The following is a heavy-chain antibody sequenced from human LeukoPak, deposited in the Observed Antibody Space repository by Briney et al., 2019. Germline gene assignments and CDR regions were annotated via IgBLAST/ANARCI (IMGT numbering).Heavy chain of an antibody. CDR3: ATGVRGYNSALDY. Sequence: PGRSLRLSCAASGFTFSSYGMHWVRQAPGKGLEWVAVIWYDGSNKYYADSVKGRFTISRDNSKNTLYLQVNSLRAEDTAVYYCATGVRGYNSALDYWGQGTLVTVSP. V-gene: IGHV3-33*01. CDR1: GFTFSSYG. D-gene: IGHD6-19*01. CDR2: IWYDGSNK. J-gene: IGHJ4*02.